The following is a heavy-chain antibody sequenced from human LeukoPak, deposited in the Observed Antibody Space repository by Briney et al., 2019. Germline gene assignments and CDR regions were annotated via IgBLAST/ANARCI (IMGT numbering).Heavy chain of an antibody. CDR1: GGTFSSHA. CDR3: AGMPRLGDAKFFDY. Sequence: ASVKVSCKASGGTFSSHAITWVRQAPGQGLEWMGGIIPFFGTANYAQKFQGRVTITADEYTNTAYMELSSLRSDDTAVYFCAGMPRLGDAKFFDYWGQGTLVTVSS. CDR2: IIPFFGTA. D-gene: IGHD2-21*02. V-gene: IGHV1-69*13. J-gene: IGHJ4*02.